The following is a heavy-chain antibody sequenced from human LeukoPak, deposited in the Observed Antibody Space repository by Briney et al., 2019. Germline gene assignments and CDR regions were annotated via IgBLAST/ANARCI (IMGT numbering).Heavy chain of an antibody. J-gene: IGHJ3*02. V-gene: IGHV4-59*01. Sequence: SETLSLTCTVSGGSISSYYWSWIRQPPGKGLEWIGYIYYSGSTNYNPSLKSRVTISVDTSKNQFSLKLSSVTAADTAVYYCAKSREEIRGLDAFDIWGQGTMVTVSS. CDR1: GGSISSYY. CDR2: IYYSGST. D-gene: IGHD5-24*01. CDR3: AKSREEIRGLDAFDI.